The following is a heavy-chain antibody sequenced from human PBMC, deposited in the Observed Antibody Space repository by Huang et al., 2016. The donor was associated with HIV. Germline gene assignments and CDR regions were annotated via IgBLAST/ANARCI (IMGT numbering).Heavy chain of an antibody. CDR3: AKIKDYDSIGYLDY. CDR1: GFMFSSYG. V-gene: IGHV3-30*02. J-gene: IGHJ4*02. D-gene: IGHD3-22*01. Sequence: QVQLVESGGGVVQPGGSLRLSGAASGFMFSSYGMHWVREAPGRGLGWVGFIRYDGSNKYYADSVKGRFTISRDSVKNTLYLQINSLRVEDTAVYYCAKIKDYDSIGYLDYWGQGTLVTVSS. CDR2: IRYDGSNK.